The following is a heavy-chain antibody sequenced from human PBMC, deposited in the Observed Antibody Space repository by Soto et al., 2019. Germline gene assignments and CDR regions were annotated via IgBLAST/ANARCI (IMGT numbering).Heavy chain of an antibody. Sequence: PGESLKISCKGSGYSFTSYWIGWVRQMPGKGLEWMGIIYPGDSDTRYSPSFQGQVTISADKSISTAYLQWSSLKASDTAMYYCARPRIAAAGTPSFDYWGQGTLVTVSS. J-gene: IGHJ4*02. D-gene: IGHD6-13*01. CDR3: ARPRIAAAGTPSFDY. CDR1: GYSFTSYW. V-gene: IGHV5-51*01. CDR2: IYPGDSDT.